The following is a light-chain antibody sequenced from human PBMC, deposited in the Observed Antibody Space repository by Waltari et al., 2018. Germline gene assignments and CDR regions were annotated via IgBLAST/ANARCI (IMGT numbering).Light chain of an antibody. CDR3: QQYSATPPT. Sequence: DIQMTQSPSSLSASVGDRVTITCRASQGISSCLAWYQQKPGKAPELLIFAASSFQSGVPSRFSGSGSVTDFTLTISSLQPEDVAVYYCQQYSATPPTFGQGTKVEIK. CDR2: AAS. J-gene: IGKJ1*01. V-gene: IGKV1-12*01. CDR1: QGISSC.